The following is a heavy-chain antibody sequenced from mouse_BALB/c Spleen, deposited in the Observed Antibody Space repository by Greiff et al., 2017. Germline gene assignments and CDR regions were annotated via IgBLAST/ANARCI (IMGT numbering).Heavy chain of an antibody. CDR3: ARWGNYRYSYAMDY. D-gene: IGHD2-14*01. V-gene: IGHV5-17*02. CDR1: GFTFSSFG. CDR2: ISSGSSTI. J-gene: IGHJ4*01. Sequence: EVMLVESGGGLVQPGGSRKLSCAASGFTFSSFGMHWVRQAPEKGLEWVAYISSGSSTIYYADTVKGRFTISRDNPKNTLFLQMTSLRSEDTAMYYCARWGNYRYSYAMDYWGQGTSVTVSS.